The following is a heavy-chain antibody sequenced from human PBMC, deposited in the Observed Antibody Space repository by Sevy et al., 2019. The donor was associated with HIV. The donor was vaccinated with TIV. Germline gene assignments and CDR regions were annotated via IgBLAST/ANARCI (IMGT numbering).Heavy chain of an antibody. CDR3: AKDDGYTTVWYPSFDY. CDR2: ISYAGSHK. Sequence: GGSLRLSCAASGFRFSSNGMHWVSQAPGKGLEWVAVISYAGSHKYYADSVKGRFTISRDNSKNTLYLQMNSLRAEDTAVYHCAKDDGYTTVWYPSFDYWGQGTLVTVSS. J-gene: IGHJ4*02. V-gene: IGHV3-30*18. D-gene: IGHD6-19*01. CDR1: GFRFSSNG.